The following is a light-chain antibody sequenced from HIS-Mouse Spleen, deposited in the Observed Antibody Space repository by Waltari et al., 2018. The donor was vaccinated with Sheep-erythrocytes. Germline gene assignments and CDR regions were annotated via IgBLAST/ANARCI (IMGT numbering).Light chain of an antibody. CDR3: GTWDSSLSAGV. CDR1: SSNLGNNY. J-gene: IGLJ2*01. CDR2: DNN. V-gene: IGLV1-51*01. Sequence: QSVLTQPPSVSAAPGQKVTISCSGSSSNLGNNYVPWYQHLPGTAPKLLIYDNNKRPSGIPDRFSGSKSGTSATLGITGLQTGDEADYYCGTWDSSLSAGVFGGGTKLTVL.